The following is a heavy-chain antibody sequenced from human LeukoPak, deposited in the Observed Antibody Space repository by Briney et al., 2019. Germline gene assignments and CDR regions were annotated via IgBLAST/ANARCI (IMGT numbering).Heavy chain of an antibody. V-gene: IGHV5-51*01. D-gene: IGHD6-13*01. Sequence: RTGESLQISCKGSGYSFTSHWIGWVRQLPGRGLEWMGIISPGDSDTRYSPSFQGQVTISADKSISTADLQWSSLRASDTAMYYCARLSSSWNFDYWGQGTLVTVSS. CDR2: ISPGDSDT. J-gene: IGHJ4*02. CDR3: ARLSSSWNFDY. CDR1: GYSFTSHW.